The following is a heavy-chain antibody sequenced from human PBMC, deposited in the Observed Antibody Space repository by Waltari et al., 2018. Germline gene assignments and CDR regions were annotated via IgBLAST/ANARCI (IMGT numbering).Heavy chain of an antibody. Sequence: EVQLVESGGGLVQPGGSLRLSCAASGFTFSSYEMNWVRQAPGKGLEWVSYISSSGSTIYYADSVKGQFTISRDNAKNSLYLQMNSLRAEGTAVYYCARTLMVRGVTRPDYWGQGTLVTVSS. CDR3: ARTLMVRGVTRPDY. CDR2: ISSSGSTI. V-gene: IGHV3-48*03. CDR1: GFTFSSYE. D-gene: IGHD3-10*01. J-gene: IGHJ4*02.